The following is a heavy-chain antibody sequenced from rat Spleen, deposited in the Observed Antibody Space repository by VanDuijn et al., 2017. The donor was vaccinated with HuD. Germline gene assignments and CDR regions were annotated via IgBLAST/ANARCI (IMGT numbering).Heavy chain of an antibody. CDR2: IWNTGGT. J-gene: IGHJ2*01. CDR3: AKDWSYNSGFDY. CDR1: GFSLTNYN. D-gene: IGHD4-3*01. Sequence: QVQLKESGPTLVQPSQTLSLTCTVAGFSLTNYNVHWVRHPPGKGLEWVGVIWNTGGTRYNSALKSRLNITKDTSNSQVFLKMNSLQTEDTATYFCAKDWSYNSGFDYWGQGVMVTVSS. V-gene: IGHV2-41*01.